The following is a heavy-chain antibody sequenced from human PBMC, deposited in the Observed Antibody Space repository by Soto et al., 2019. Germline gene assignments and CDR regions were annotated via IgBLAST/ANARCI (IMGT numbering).Heavy chain of an antibody. CDR1: GFTFSNYW. J-gene: IGHJ4*02. CDR2: IKPDGTEK. V-gene: IGHV3-7*01. CDR3: AKEGYSYGPFDY. D-gene: IGHD5-18*01. Sequence: GGSLRLSCVISGFTFSNYWMTWVRQAPGKGLEWVANIKPDGTEKYYVDSVKGRFTISRDNAKNSLFLQMNSLRAEDTAVYYCAKEGYSYGPFDYWGQGTLVTVSS.